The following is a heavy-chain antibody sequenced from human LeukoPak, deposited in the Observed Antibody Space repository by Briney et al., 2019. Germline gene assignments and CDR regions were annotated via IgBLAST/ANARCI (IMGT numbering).Heavy chain of an antibody. CDR1: GFTVSSNY. D-gene: IGHD3/OR15-3a*01. V-gene: IGHV3-66*02. CDR2: IYSGSST. J-gene: IGHJ5*02. Sequence: PGGSLRLSCAASGFTVSSNYMSWVRQAPGKGLEWVSVIYSGSSTYYADSVKGRFTISRDNSKNTLYLQMNSLRAEDTAVYYCARGWPGDNWFDPWGQGTLVTVSS. CDR3: ARGWPGDNWFDP.